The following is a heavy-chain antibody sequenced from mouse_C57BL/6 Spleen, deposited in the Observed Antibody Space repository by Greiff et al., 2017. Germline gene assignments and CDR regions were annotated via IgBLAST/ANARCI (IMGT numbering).Heavy chain of an antibody. J-gene: IGHJ4*01. Sequence: QVQLKQSGAELVKPGASVKISCKASGYAFSSYWMNWVKQRPGKGLEWIGQIYPGDGDTNYNGKFKGKATLTADKSSSTAYMQLSSLTSEDSAVYCCARKGITTVVDAMDYWGQGTSVTVSS. CDR2: IYPGDGDT. D-gene: IGHD1-1*01. CDR3: ARKGITTVVDAMDY. CDR1: GYAFSSYW. V-gene: IGHV1-80*01.